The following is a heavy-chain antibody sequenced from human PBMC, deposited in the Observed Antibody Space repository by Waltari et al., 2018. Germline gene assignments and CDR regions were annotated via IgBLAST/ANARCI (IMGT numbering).Heavy chain of an antibody. V-gene: IGHV3-74*01. Sequence: EVQLVESGGGLVQPGGSLRLSCAASGFTFSSYWMHWVRQAPGKGLVGVSRINREGSSTSYADAVKGRFTISRDNAKNTLYLQMNSLRAEDTAVYYCARGITMVRGYSDYWGQGTLVTVSS. J-gene: IGHJ4*02. CDR3: ARGITMVRGYSDY. CDR1: GFTFSSYW. D-gene: IGHD3-10*01. CDR2: INREGSST.